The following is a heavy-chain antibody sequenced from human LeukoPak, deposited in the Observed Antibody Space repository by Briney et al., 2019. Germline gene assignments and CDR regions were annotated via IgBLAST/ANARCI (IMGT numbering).Heavy chain of an antibody. CDR2: ISGSGGST. CDR3: AKEEGGSGSYYTPSSEPSDY. V-gene: IGHV3-23*01. CDR1: GFTFSSYA. J-gene: IGHJ4*02. D-gene: IGHD3-10*01. Sequence: GGSLRLSCAASGFTFSSYAMSWVRQAPGKGLEWVSAISGSGGSTYYADSVKGRFTISRDNSKNTLYLQMNSLRAEDTAVYYCAKEEGGSGSYYTPSSEPSDYWGQGTLVTVSS.